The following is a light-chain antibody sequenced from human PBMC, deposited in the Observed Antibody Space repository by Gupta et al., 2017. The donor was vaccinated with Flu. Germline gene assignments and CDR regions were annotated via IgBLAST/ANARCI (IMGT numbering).Light chain of an antibody. V-gene: IGKV2-28*01. CDR3: RQWLPTPHT. CDR1: QSLLYSNGHNY. Sequence: DIVMTQSPRSLPVTPGEPASIAYRSSQSLLYSNGHNYLDWYLQKPGQSPQLLISLGSKRASGVPDRFSGRASGAYFTLKISIVAAEDFGVYYCRQWLPTPHTFGQGTKLEIK. J-gene: IGKJ2*01. CDR2: LGS.